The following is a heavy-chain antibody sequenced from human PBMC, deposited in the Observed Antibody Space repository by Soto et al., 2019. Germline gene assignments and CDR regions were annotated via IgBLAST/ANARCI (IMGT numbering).Heavy chain of an antibody. J-gene: IGHJ6*02. CDR1: GYTFTSYG. V-gene: IGHV1-18*01. CDR3: ARVLVTMVRGVIISFPYYYYGMDV. Sequence: ASVKVSCKASGYTFTSYGISWVRQAPGQGLEWMGWISAYNGNTNYAQKLQGRVTMTTDTSTSTAYMELRSLRSDDTAVYYCARVLVTMVRGVIISFPYYYYGMDVWGQGTTVTVSS. D-gene: IGHD3-10*01. CDR2: ISAYNGNT.